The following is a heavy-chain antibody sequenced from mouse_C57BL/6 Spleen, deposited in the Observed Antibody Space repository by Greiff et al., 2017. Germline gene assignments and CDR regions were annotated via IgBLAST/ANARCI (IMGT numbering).Heavy chain of an antibody. D-gene: IGHD1-1*01. Sequence: EVQLVESEGGLVQPGRSMKLSCTASGFTFSDYYMAWVRQVPEKGLEWVANINYDGSSTYYLDSLKSRFIISGYNAKNILYLQKGSLKSEDTATYNCARGEDFGSRRWYFDVWGTGTTDTVSS. CDR3: ARGEDFGSRRWYFDV. J-gene: IGHJ1*03. CDR1: GFTFSDYY. CDR2: INYDGSST. V-gene: IGHV5-16*01.